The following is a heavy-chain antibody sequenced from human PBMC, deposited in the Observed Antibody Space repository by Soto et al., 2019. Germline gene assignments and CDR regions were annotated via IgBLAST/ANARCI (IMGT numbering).Heavy chain of an antibody. CDR3: AILPGGSAGYSYGFPLDY. J-gene: IGHJ4*02. V-gene: IGHV1-69*12. CDR2: IIPIFGTA. CDR1: GGTFSSYA. D-gene: IGHD5-18*01. Sequence: QVQLVQSGAEVKKPGSSVKVSCKASGGTFSSYAISWVRQAPGQGLEWMGGIIPIFGTANYAQKFQGRVTITADESTSTAYMELSSLRSEDTAVYYCAILPGGSAGYSYGFPLDYWGQGTLVTVSS.